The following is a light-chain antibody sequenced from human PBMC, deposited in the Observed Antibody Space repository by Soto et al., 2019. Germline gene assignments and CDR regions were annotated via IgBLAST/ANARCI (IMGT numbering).Light chain of an antibody. CDR1: QSISTH. V-gene: IGKV1-39*01. J-gene: IGKJ4*01. CDR3: LQDYNYPLT. CDR2: AAS. Sequence: IQMTQSPSSLSVSVGARVTIPCRASQSISTHLNWYQHKPGKAPNLLIHAASNLQTGVPSRFSGSGSGTDFTLTISSLQPEDFATYYCLQDYNYPLTFGGGTKVDIK.